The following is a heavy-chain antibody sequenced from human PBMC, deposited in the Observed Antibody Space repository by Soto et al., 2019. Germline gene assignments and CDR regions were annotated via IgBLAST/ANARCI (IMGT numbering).Heavy chain of an antibody. CDR2: ITSSSSYI. CDR3: ARAPWYCSGGSCYYEALDI. J-gene: IGHJ3*02. Sequence: EVQLVESGGGLVKPGGSLRLSCAGSGFTFSSYSMNWVRQAPGKGLEWVSVITSSSSYISYADSVKGRFTISRDNAKNSLYLQMNSLRAEDTAVYYCARAPWYCSGGSCYYEALDIWGQGTMVTVSS. CDR1: GFTFSSYS. D-gene: IGHD2-15*01. V-gene: IGHV3-21*01.